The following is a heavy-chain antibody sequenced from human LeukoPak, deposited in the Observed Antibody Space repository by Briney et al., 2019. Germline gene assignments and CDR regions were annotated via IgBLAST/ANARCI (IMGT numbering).Heavy chain of an antibody. CDR2: INPKSGGT. J-gene: IGHJ4*02. CDR1: GYTFTGYY. Sequence: ASVKVSCKASGYTFTGYYMHWVRQAPGQGLEWMGWINPKSGGTNYAQKFQGRVTMTRDTSISTAYMELSRLRSDDTAVYYCARDMSSGEEDDYWGQGTLVTVSS. D-gene: IGHD7-27*01. V-gene: IGHV1-2*02. CDR3: ARDMSSGEEDDY.